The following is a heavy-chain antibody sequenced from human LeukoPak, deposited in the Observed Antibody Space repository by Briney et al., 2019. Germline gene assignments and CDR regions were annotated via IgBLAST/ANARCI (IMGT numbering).Heavy chain of an antibody. J-gene: IGHJ4*02. Sequence: GGSLRLSCAASGFTFSSYSMNWVRQAPGKGLEWVSSISSSSSYIYYADSVKGRFTISRDNAKNSLYLQMNSLRAEDTAVYYCARDPLPPNYDSSGYYGGYFDYWGQGTLVTVSS. CDR1: GFTFSSYS. V-gene: IGHV3-21*01. CDR3: ARDPLPPNYDSSGYYGGYFDY. CDR2: ISSSSSYI. D-gene: IGHD3-22*01.